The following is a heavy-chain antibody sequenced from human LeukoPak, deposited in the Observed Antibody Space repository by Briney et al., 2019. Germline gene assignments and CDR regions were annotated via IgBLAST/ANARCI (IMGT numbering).Heavy chain of an antibody. CDR1: GGSISSGDYY. D-gene: IGHD3-22*01. V-gene: IGHV4-30-4*08. Sequence: SETLSLTCTVSGGSISSGDYYWSWIRQPPGKGLEWIGYIYYSGSTYYNPSLKSRVTISVDTSKNQFSLKLSSVTAADTAVYYCAREEYGYYYAGRWFDPWGQGTLVTASS. J-gene: IGHJ5*02. CDR3: AREEYGYYYAGRWFDP. CDR2: IYYSGST.